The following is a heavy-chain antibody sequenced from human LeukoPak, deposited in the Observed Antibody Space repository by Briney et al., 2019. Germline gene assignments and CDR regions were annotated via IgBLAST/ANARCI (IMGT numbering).Heavy chain of an antibody. J-gene: IGHJ1*01. CDR1: GFTFSNYA. Sequence: PRGSLRLSCAASGFTFSNYAMNWVRQAPGKGLEWVSYISSSGNYIYYADSVKGRSTISRDDAKNSLYLQMNSLRAGDTAVYYCARDGGDYYDSSGYPFHHWGQGTLVTVSS. D-gene: IGHD3-22*01. V-gene: IGHV3-48*03. CDR3: ARDGGDYYDSSGYPFHH. CDR2: ISSSGNYI.